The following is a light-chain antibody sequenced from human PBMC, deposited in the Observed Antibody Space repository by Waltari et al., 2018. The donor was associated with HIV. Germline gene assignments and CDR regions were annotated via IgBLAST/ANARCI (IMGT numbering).Light chain of an antibody. CDR2: LNSDGSP. Sequence: QLVLTQSPSASASRAASVKLTCTLSGGHSNDAISWHQQQPEKGPRYLMKLNSDGSPSKGNGIPNRFSGSSSVPERYLTISSLRSEDEGDYYCQTWGAGILVFGGGTKLTVL. V-gene: IGLV4-69*01. CDR1: GGHSNDA. J-gene: IGLJ3*02. CDR3: QTWGAGILV.